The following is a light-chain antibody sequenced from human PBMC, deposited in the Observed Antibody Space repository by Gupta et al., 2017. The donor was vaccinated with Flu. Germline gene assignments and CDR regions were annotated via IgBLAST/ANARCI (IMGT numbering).Light chain of an antibody. J-gene: IGLJ1*01. CDR1: SLSKKN. CDR3: YSTYSSGNPHYV. CDR2: EHS. V-gene: IGLV3-10*01. Sequence: YELTQPHWVSVSPGQTARTACYGDSLSKKNAYWYQQKSGQAPVLVIYEHSKRPSGVPERLAGSSSGTMATLTIMWAQVEYEADYYCYSTYSSGNPHYVFGTGTKVTVL.